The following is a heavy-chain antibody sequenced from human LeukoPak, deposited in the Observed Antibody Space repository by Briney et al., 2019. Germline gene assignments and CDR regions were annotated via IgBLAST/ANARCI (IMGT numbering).Heavy chain of an antibody. J-gene: IGHJ3*02. CDR2: INAGNGNT. Sequence: ASVKVSCEASGYTFTSYAMHWVRQAPGQRLEWMGWINAGNGNTKYSQKFQGRVTITRDTSASTAYMELSSLRSEDTAVYYCARITMIKAAFDIWGQGTMVTVSS. D-gene: IGHD3-22*01. CDR3: ARITMIKAAFDI. CDR1: GYTFTSYA. V-gene: IGHV1-3*01.